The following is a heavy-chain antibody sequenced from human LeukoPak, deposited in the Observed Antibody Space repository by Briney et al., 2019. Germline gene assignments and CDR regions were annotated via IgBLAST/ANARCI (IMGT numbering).Heavy chain of an antibody. V-gene: IGHV3-23*01. Sequence: GGSLRLSCAASGFTFSSYAMSWVRQAPGKGLEWVSAISGSGGSTYYADSVKGRFTISRDSAKNSLYLQMNSLRAEDTAVYYCASGGYNWNRLDYWGQGTLVTVSS. D-gene: IGHD1-20*01. CDR3: ASGGYNWNRLDY. CDR1: GFTFSSYA. CDR2: ISGSGGST. J-gene: IGHJ4*02.